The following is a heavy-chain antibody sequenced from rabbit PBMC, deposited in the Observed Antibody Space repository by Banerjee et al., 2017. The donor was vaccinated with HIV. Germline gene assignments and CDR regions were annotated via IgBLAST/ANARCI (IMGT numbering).Heavy chain of an antibody. Sequence: QSLEESGGDLVKPGASLTLTCTASGIDFSSYWMCWVRQAPGKGLELIACIYTSSGSTYYASWAKGRFTISKTSSTTVTLQMTSLTAADTATYFCARGDTYGYAPYFNLWGPGTLVTV. CDR3: ARGDTYGYAPYFNL. CDR1: GIDFSSYW. V-gene: IGHV1S40*01. CDR2: IYTSSGST. J-gene: IGHJ4*01. D-gene: IGHD6-1*01.